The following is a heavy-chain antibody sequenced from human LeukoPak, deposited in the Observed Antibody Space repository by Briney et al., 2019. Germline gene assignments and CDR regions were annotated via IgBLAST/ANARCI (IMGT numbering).Heavy chain of an antibody. CDR2: IGTAGDT. J-gene: IGHJ5*02. D-gene: IGHD1-1*01. Sequence: GGSLRLSCAASGFTFSSYDMHWVRHDTGKGLEWVSAIGTAGDTYYPGSVKGRFTISRENAKNSLYLQMNSLRAGDTAVYYCARGGSTFWFDPWGQGTLVTVSS. CDR1: GFTFSSYD. CDR3: ARGGSTFWFDP. V-gene: IGHV3-13*01.